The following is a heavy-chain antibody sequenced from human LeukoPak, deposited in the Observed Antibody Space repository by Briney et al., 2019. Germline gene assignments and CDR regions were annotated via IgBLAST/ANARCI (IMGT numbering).Heavy chain of an antibody. Sequence: SETLSLTCTVSGGSISSYYWSWIRQPAGKGLEWIGRIYSSGSANYNPSLMSRVTMSVDTSKKQFSLKLSSVTAADTAVYYCARSELLWFGGVKSGFDYWDQGSLVTVSS. J-gene: IGHJ4*02. CDR2: IYSSGSA. CDR1: GGSISSYY. CDR3: ARSELLWFGGVKSGFDY. D-gene: IGHD3-10*01. V-gene: IGHV4-4*07.